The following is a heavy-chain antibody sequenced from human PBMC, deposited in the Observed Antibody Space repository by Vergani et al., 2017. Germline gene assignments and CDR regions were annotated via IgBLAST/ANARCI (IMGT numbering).Heavy chain of an antibody. D-gene: IGHD6-19*01. CDR3: ANTGYSSGWYGGGMDV. CDR1: GFTFSSYA. V-gene: IGHV3-23*01. J-gene: IGHJ6*02. Sequence: EVQLLESGGGLVQPGGSLRLSCAASGFTFSSYAMSWVRQAPGKGLEWVSAISGSGGSTYYADSVKGRFTISRDNSKNTLYLQMNSLRAEDTAVYYCANTGYSSGWYGGGMDVWGQGPTVTVSS. CDR2: ISGSGGST.